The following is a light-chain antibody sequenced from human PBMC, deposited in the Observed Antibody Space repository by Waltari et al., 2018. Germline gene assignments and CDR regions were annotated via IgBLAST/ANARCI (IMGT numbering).Light chain of an antibody. CDR1: QSISSY. Sequence: DIQITHPPSSLSASVGDRVTITCRASQSISSYLNWYQHKRGKAPKLLIYGASSLQSGVPSRFSGSGSGTDFTLTISTLQPEDFATYYFQQSYTTPLTFGGGTRVEIK. CDR2: GAS. J-gene: IGKJ4*01. CDR3: QQSYTTPLT. V-gene: IGKV1-39*01.